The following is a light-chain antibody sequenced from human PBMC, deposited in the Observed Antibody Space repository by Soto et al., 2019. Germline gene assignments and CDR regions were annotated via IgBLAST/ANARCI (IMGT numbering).Light chain of an antibody. CDR3: QQGYSTTPIT. Sequence: DIQMTQSPSSLSAAIGDRVTITCLASQSIKTYLNWYQHKPGAAPKLLIFGASNLESGVPSRFSGSGSGTEFTLSISSLQPEDFATYYCQQGYSTTPITFGQGTRLEI. V-gene: IGKV1-39*01. CDR2: GAS. CDR1: QSIKTY. J-gene: IGKJ5*01.